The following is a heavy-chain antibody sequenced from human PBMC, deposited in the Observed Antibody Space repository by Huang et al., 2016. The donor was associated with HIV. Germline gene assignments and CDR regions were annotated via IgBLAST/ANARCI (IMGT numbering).Heavy chain of an antibody. V-gene: IGHV1-69*01. CDR3: AMSLRYQYDSRSYWGRYFDY. CDR2: IDPLFRAP. CDR1: GGSFSDQI. Sequence: QVQLEQSGPAVRKPGSSVKVSCQASGGSFSDQIISWGRQAPGQRLEWMGGIDPLFRAPAYAQEFKGRVTMTADESTATIYMELNSLTSEDTAVYYCAMSLRYQYDSRSYWGRYFDYWGQGTLVTVSS. J-gene: IGHJ4*02. D-gene: IGHD3-16*01.